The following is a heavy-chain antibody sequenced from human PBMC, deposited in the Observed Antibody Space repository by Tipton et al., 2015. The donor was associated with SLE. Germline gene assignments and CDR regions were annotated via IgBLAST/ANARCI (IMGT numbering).Heavy chain of an antibody. CDR2: ISWNSGSI. D-gene: IGHD4-17*01. Sequence: SLRLSCAASGFTFDDYAMHWVRQAPGKGLGWVSGISWNSGSIGYADSVKGRFTISRDNAKNSLYLQMNSLRAEDTALHYCAKDRLTVTTTRAFDIWGQGTMVTVSS. CDR3: AKDRLTVTTTRAFDI. J-gene: IGHJ3*02. CDR1: GFTFDDYA. V-gene: IGHV3-9*01.